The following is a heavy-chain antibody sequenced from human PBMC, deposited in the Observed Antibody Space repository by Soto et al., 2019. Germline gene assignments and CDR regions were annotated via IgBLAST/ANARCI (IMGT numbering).Heavy chain of an antibody. CDR1: GYSYTSIA. D-gene: IGHD3-3*01. Sequence: GTSVKVTFEASGYSYTSIAMHWVRQAPEQRLEWMGWINAGNGNTKYSQKFQGRVTITRDTSASTAYMELSSLRSEDTAVYYCAREKYLLAEGLAPLYYFDYWGQGTLVTVSS. CDR2: INAGNGNT. J-gene: IGHJ4*02. CDR3: AREKYLLAEGLAPLYYFDY. V-gene: IGHV1-3*01.